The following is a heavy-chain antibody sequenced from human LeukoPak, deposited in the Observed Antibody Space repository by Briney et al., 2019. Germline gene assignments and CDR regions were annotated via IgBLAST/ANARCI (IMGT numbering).Heavy chain of an antibody. V-gene: IGHV3-7*01. CDR2: IREDGKKL. D-gene: IGHD4-23*01. J-gene: IGHJ4*02. CDR1: GIRFGDYW. CDR3: ARDVNGGYFDY. Sequence: GGSLRLSCAVSGIRFGDYWMSWVRQAPGKGLEWVANIREDGKKLNYVESVRGRFTISRDNAGGSLFLQMNSLRAEDTAVYYCARDVNGGYFDYWGQGTLVTVSS.